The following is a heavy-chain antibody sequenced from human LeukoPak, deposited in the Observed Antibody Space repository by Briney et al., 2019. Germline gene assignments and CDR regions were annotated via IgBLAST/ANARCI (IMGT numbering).Heavy chain of an antibody. D-gene: IGHD6-6*01. J-gene: IGHJ3*02. V-gene: IGHV1-2*02. Sequence: ASLKLSCNASRYIFTGYYINWIRQAPGQGLEWIGMINHKRSSKDYAQQFQGKVTMTRDTSISTAYMDLSRLTSDDTAVYYCASALEPTADDAFDIWGQGTVVFVSS. CDR3: ASALEPTADDAFDI. CDR2: INHKRSSK. CDR1: RYIFTGYY.